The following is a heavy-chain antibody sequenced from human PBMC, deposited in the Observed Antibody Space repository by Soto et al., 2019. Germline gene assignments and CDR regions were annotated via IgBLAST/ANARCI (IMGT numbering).Heavy chain of an antibody. CDR1: GGSISSGGYS. V-gene: IGHV4-30-2*01. Sequence: SETLSLTCAVSGGSISSGGYSWSWIRQPPGKGPEWIGYIYHSGSTYYNPSLKSRVTISVDRSKNQFSLKLSSVTAADTAVYYCAREEYRSGRHYFDYWGQGTLVTVSS. CDR2: IYHSGST. CDR3: AREEYRSGRHYFDY. J-gene: IGHJ4*02. D-gene: IGHD6-19*01.